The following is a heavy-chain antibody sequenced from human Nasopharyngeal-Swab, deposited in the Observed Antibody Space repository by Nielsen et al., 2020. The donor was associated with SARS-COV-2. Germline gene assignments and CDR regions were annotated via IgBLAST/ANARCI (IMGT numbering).Heavy chain of an antibody. CDR1: GSSFTSYW. V-gene: IGHV5-51*01. Sequence: GGSLRLSCKGSGSSFTSYWIGWVRQMPGKGLEWMGIIYPGDSDTRYSPSFQGQVTISADKSISTAYLQWSSLKASDTAMYYCARQGYGDYVLSWFDPWGQGTLVTVSS. CDR3: ARQGYGDYVLSWFDP. J-gene: IGHJ5*02. CDR2: IYPGDSDT. D-gene: IGHD4-17*01.